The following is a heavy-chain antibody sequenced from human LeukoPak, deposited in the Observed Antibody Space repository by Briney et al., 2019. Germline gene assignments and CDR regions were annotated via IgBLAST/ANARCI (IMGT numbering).Heavy chain of an antibody. CDR1: AFTFRDHG. CDR2: ILYDGSNK. CDR3: ARAIDKGTGYYMDY. D-gene: IGHD3-22*01. V-gene: IGHV3-30*02. Sequence: PGGSLRLSCAASAFTFRDHGMHWVRQSPGKGLEWVAFILYDGSNKFYADSVKGRFAISRDNSKYTLSLQMNSLRAEDTATYYCARAIDKGTGYYMDYWGQGTLVIISS. J-gene: IGHJ4*02.